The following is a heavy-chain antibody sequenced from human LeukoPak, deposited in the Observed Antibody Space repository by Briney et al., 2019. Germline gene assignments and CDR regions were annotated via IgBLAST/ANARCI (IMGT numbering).Heavy chain of an antibody. Sequence: PSETLSLTCTVSGGSISSYYWSWIRQPPGKGLEWIGYIYYSGSTNYNPSLKSRVTISVDTSKNQFSLKLSSVTAADTAVYYCARSGVRELLDWYFDLWGRGTLVTVSS. V-gene: IGHV4-59*01. D-gene: IGHD1-26*01. CDR1: GGSISSYY. CDR3: ARSGVRELLDWYFDL. CDR2: IYYSGST. J-gene: IGHJ2*01.